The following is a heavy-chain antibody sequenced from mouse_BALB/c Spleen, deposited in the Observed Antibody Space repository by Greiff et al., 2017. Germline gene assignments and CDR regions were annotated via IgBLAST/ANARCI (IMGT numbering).Heavy chain of an antibody. D-gene: IGHD1-1*01. V-gene: IGHV1-9*01. CDR1: GYTFSSYW. Sequence: QVQLKESGAELMKPGASVKISCKATGYTFSSYWIEWVKQRPGHGLEWIGEILPGSGSTNFNEKFKGKATFTADTSSNTAYMQLSSLTSEDSAVYYCARAHYGSSYGWYFDVWGAGTTVTVSS. J-gene: IGHJ1*01. CDR2: ILPGSGST. CDR3: ARAHYGSSYGWYFDV.